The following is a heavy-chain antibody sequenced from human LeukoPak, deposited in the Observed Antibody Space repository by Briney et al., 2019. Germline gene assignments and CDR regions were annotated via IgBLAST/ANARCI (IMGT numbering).Heavy chain of an antibody. Sequence: GASVKVSCKASGYTFTSYDINWVRQATGQGLEWMGWMNPNSGNTGYAQKFQGRVTMTRNTSISTAYMELSSLGSEDTAVYYCARGGGGWYPNAYYYYYYGMDVWGQGTTVTVSS. V-gene: IGHV1-8*01. CDR3: ARGGGGWYPNAYYYYYYGMDV. J-gene: IGHJ6*02. CDR2: MNPNSGNT. D-gene: IGHD6-19*01. CDR1: GYTFTSYD.